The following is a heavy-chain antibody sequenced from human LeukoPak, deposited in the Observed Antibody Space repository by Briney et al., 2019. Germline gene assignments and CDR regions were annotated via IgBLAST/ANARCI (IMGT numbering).Heavy chain of an antibody. CDR1: GGSISRGVYY. CDR3: ATQGPAARPGDWYFDL. CDR2: TYYSGST. Sequence: SETLSLTCTVSGGSISRGVYYGIWFRKPPGKALKWIGYTYYSGSTYYNPSLKSRVTISVDTSKNQFSLKLSSVTAADTAVYYCATQGPAARPGDWYFDLWGRGTLVTVSS. D-gene: IGHD6-6*01. J-gene: IGHJ2*01. V-gene: IGHV4-30-4*01.